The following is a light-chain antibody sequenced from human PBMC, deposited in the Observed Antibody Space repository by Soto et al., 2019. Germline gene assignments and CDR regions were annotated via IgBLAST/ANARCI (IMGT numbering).Light chain of an antibody. CDR3: QQYESSLTWT. Sequence: EIVFPPSPGNPSFSPVSRSTLSGRARQSVSSSYLAWYQKKPGQAHRLLIYGAYSRATGIPDRFSGSGSGTDLTPTIRRLEPEDLAVYDCQQYESSLTWTCGQGTKVDIK. CDR1: QSVSSSY. V-gene: IGKV3-20*01. CDR2: GAY. J-gene: IGKJ1*01.